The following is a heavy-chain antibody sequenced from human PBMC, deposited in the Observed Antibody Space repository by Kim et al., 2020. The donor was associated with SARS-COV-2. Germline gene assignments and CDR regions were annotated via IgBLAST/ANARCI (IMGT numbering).Heavy chain of an antibody. Sequence: SETLSLTCTVSGGSISSSSYYWGWIRQPPGKGLEWIGSFYYSGSTYYNPSLKSRVTISVDTSKIHFSLKLSSVTAADTAVYYCARLGAWDGYNYYFDYWGQGTLVTVSS. CDR3: ARLGAWDGYNYYFDY. CDR1: GGSISSSSYY. J-gene: IGHJ4*02. V-gene: IGHV4-39*02. CDR2: FYYSGST. D-gene: IGHD5-12*01.